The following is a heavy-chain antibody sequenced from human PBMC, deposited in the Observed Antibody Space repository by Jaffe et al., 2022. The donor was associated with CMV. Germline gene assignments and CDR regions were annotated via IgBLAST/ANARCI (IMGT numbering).Heavy chain of an antibody. V-gene: IGHV1-69*01. D-gene: IGHD1-7*01. CDR2: IIPIFGTA. J-gene: IGHJ6*02. Sequence: QVQLVQSGAEVKKPGSSVKVSCKASGGTFSSYAISWVRQAPGQGLEWMGGIIPIFGTANYAQKFQGRVTITADESTSTAYMELSSLRSEDTAVYYCARDGVTGTTVYYYYGMDVWGQGTTVTVSS. CDR3: ARDGVTGTTVYYYYGMDV. CDR1: GGTFSSYA.